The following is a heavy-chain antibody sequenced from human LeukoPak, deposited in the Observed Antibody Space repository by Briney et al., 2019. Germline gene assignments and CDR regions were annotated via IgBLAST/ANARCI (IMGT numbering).Heavy chain of an antibody. D-gene: IGHD3-22*01. Sequence: PGGSLRLSCAASGFTFSTYTMFWVRQAPGKGLEWVSAISGSGGDTYYADSVKGRFTISRDNSKNTLYLQMNSLRAEDTAVYYCARGAYDSSGYAFDIWGQGTMVTVAS. V-gene: IGHV3-23*01. J-gene: IGHJ3*02. CDR2: ISGSGGDT. CDR3: ARGAYDSSGYAFDI. CDR1: GFTFSTYT.